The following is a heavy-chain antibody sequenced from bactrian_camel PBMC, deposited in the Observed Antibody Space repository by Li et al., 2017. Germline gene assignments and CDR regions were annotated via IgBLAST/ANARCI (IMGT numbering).Heavy chain of an antibody. CDR2: IYSDGRNA. Sequence: VQLVESGGGLVQPGGSLRLSCAASGFTISSAAMTWVRRAPGKGLEWVCSIYSDGRNAYYADSVKGRFTISKDNAKNTVYLRMNTLKSEDTALYCCATAFGLGYSRIYDYNYWGQGTQVTVS. CDR3: ATAFGLGYSRIYDYNY. CDR1: GFTISSAA. V-gene: IGHV3S2*01. D-gene: IGHD5*01. J-gene: IGHJ4*01.